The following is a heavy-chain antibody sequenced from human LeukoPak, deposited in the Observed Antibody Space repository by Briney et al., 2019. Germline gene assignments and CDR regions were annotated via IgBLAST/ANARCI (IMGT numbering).Heavy chain of an antibody. D-gene: IGHD1-26*01. CDR1: GLTFSNYG. CDR3: ARDGRFATYEPDY. J-gene: IGHJ4*02. Sequence: ASVKVSCKASGLTFSNYGITWVRQAPGQGLEWVGWISAYDGNTNYAQKFQGRVTMTTDTSTSTAHMELRSLRYDDTAVYYCARDGRFATYEPDYWGQGTLVTVSS. CDR2: ISAYDGNT. V-gene: IGHV1-18*01.